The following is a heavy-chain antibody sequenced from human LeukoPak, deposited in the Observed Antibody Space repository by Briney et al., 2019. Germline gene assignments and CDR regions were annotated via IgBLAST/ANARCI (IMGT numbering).Heavy chain of an antibody. Sequence: GGSLRLSCAASGFTFSSYSMNWVRQAPGKGLEWVSSISSSSSYIYYADSVKGRFTISRDNAKNSLYLQMNSLRAEDTAVYYCARGIATRAAGLFDYWGQGTLVTVSS. CDR1: GFTFSSYS. V-gene: IGHV3-21*01. J-gene: IGHJ4*02. CDR2: ISSSSSYI. D-gene: IGHD6-13*01. CDR3: ARGIATRAAGLFDY.